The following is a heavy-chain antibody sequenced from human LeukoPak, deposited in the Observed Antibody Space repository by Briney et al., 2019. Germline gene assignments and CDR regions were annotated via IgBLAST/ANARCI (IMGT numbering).Heavy chain of an antibody. CDR2: IGPHSTFT. Sequence: ASMKLSCKSSGFTLTDHYIHWVRQGPGQGLEWMGYIGPHSTFTSSPQEFQGRVTMTRDASMSTAYMELTRLTSDDTAVYYCVREGEGPLSKDFDYWGQGTLVTVSS. J-gene: IGHJ4*02. D-gene: IGHD2/OR15-2a*01. CDR3: VREGEGPLSKDFDY. V-gene: IGHV1-2*02. CDR1: GFTLTDHY.